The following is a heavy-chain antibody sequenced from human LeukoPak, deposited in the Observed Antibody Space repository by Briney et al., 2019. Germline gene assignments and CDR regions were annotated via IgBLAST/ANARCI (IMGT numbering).Heavy chain of an antibody. V-gene: IGHV1-46*01. CDR1: GYTFTSYY. CDR2: INPSGGST. CDR3: ARVGTYWWFDP. D-gene: IGHD1-26*01. J-gene: IGHJ5*02. Sequence: ASVKVSCKASGYTFTSYYMHWVRQAPGQGLEWMGIINPSGGSTSYAQKFQGRVTMTRDTSTSTAYMELRSLRSDDTAVYYCARVGTYWWFDPWGQGTLVTVSS.